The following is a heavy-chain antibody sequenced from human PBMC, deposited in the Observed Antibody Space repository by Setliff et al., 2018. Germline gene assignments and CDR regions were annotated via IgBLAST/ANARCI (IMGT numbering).Heavy chain of an antibody. CDR2: IF. V-gene: IGHV4-38-2*01. J-gene: IGHJ4*02. CDR3: ARASVVHAVAVGY. Sequence: SETLSLTCAVSGASIRNNYYWGWIRQSPGTGLEWIGSIFYNPSLKSRVTMSVDTSKNQFSLNLTSVTAADTAVYYCARASVVHAVAVGYWGQGTLVTVSS. D-gene: IGHD3-22*01. CDR1: GASIRNNYY.